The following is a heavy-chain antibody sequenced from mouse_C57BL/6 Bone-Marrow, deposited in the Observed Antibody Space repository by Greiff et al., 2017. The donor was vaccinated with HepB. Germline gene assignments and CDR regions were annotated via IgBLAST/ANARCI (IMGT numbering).Heavy chain of an antibody. V-gene: IGHV1-39*01. D-gene: IGHD4-1*01. CDR1: GYSFTDYN. CDR3: ARAPLGRPWFAY. Sequence: VQLKESGPELVKPGASVKISCKASGYSFTDYNMNWVKQSNGKSLEWIGVINPNYGTTSYNQKFKGQATLTVAQSSSTAYMQLNSLTSEDSAVYYCARAPLGRPWFAYWGQGTLVTVSA. J-gene: IGHJ3*01. CDR2: INPNYGTT.